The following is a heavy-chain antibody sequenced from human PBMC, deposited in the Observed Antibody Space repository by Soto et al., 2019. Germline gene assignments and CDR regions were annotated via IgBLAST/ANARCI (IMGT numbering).Heavy chain of an antibody. CDR2: IIPILGIA. CDR1: GGTFSSYT. J-gene: IGHJ6*02. CDR3: ARDPGVGAYYYYYGMDV. Sequence: QVQLVQSGAEVKKPGSSVKVSCKASGGTFSSYTISWVRQAPGQGLEWMGRIIPILGIANYAQKFQGRVTITADKSTSTAYMELSSLRSEDTAVYYCARDPGVGAYYYYYGMDVWGQGTTVTVSS. D-gene: IGHD1-26*01. V-gene: IGHV1-69*08.